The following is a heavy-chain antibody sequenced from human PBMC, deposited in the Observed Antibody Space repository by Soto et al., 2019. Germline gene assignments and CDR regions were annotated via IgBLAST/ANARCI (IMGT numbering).Heavy chain of an antibody. CDR2: IYYNGST. D-gene: IGHD6-13*01. V-gene: IGHV4-59*01. Sequence: TSETLSLTCTVSGGSISSYYWSWIRQPPGKGLEWIGYIYYNGSTNYNPSLKSRVTISVDTSKNQFSLKLSSVTAADTAVYYCARGTYSSSWYHYWGQGTLVTVSS. CDR1: GGSISSYY. J-gene: IGHJ4*02. CDR3: ARGTYSSSWYHY.